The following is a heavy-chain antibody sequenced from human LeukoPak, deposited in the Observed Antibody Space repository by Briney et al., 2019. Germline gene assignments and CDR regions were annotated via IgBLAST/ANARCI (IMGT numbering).Heavy chain of an antibody. V-gene: IGHV3-9*01. CDR1: GFTFDDYA. CDR2: ISWNSGSI. J-gene: IGHJ6*03. D-gene: IGHD2/OR15-2a*01. CDR3: ARVLIDYYYYYMDV. Sequence: GGSLRLSCAASGFTFDDYAMHWVRQAPGKGLEWVSGISWNSGSIGYADSVKGRFTISRDNAKNSLYLQMNSLRAEDTAVYYCARVLIDYYYYYMDVWGKGTTVTVSS.